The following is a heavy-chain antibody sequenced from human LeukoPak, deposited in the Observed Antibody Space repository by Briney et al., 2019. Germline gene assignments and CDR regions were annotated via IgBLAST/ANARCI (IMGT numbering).Heavy chain of an antibody. D-gene: IGHD6-19*01. CDR3: ARDPAWGAVAGTHFDY. Sequence: LSGGSLRLSCAASGFTFSSYSMNWVRQAPGKGLDGVSYISSSSSTIYYADSVKGRFTISRDNAKNSLYLQMNSLRDEDTAVYYCARDPAWGAVAGTHFDYWGQGTLVTVSS. J-gene: IGHJ4*02. V-gene: IGHV3-48*02. CDR1: GFTFSSYS. CDR2: ISSSSSTI.